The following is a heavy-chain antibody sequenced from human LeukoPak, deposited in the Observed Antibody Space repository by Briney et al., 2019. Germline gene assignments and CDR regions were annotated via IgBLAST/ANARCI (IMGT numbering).Heavy chain of an antibody. CDR2: IKEDGSEK. CDR3: ARDTRSYYFDY. CDR1: GFTFRSYW. J-gene: IGHJ4*02. D-gene: IGHD1-26*01. Sequence: GGSLRLSCAGSGFTFRSYWMSWVRQAPGKGLEWVANIKEDGSEKYYVDSVEGRFIISRDNAKNSLYLQMISLRTDGTAVYYCARDTRSYYFDYWGQGALVTVSS. V-gene: IGHV3-7*01.